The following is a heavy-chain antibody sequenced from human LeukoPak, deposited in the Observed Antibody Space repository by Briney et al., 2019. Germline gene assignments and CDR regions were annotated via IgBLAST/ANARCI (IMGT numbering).Heavy chain of an antibody. V-gene: IGHV4-59*08. CDR2: IYYSGST. Sequence: SETLSLTCTVSGGSISSYYWSWIRQPPGKGLEWIGYIYYSGSTNYNPSLKSRVTISVDTSKNQFSLKLSSVTAADTAVYYCASHGTAAAGGYYYYGMDVWGQGTTVTVSS. CDR3: ASHGTAAAGGYYYYGMDV. D-gene: IGHD6-13*01. CDR1: GGSISSYY. J-gene: IGHJ6*02.